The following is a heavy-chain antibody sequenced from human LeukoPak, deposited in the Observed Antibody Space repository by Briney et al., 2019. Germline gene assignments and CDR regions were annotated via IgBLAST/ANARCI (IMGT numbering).Heavy chain of an antibody. D-gene: IGHD7-27*01. Sequence: GGSLSLSCTTSGFTFSSYALSWVRQAPGKGLEWVSGIRVSGSTYYPDSVTGRFTISRDNSENTLYLQMSGLRAEDTAIYYCAKGTGDTAYYFDFWGQGVLVTVSS. J-gene: IGHJ4*02. CDR3: AKGTGDTAYYFDF. CDR1: GFTFSSYA. V-gene: IGHV3-23*01. CDR2: IRVSGST.